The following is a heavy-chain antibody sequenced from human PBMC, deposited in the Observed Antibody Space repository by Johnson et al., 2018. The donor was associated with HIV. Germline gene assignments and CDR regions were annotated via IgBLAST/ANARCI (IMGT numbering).Heavy chain of an antibody. CDR2: ISWNGGST. CDR3: ARACRDGYTCDAFDI. D-gene: IGHD5-24*01. V-gene: IGHV3-43*01. J-gene: IGHJ3*02. CDR1: GFNFDDYT. Sequence: VQLVESGGVVVQPGGSLRLSCAASGFNFDDYTMHWVRQVPGKGLEWISLISWNGGSTYYADSVEGRFTISRDNSENSLYLQMNSLRSEDTALYYCARACRDGYTCDAFDIWGQGTMVTVSS.